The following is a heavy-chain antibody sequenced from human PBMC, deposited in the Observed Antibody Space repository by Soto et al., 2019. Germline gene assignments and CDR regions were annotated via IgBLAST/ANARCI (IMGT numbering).Heavy chain of an antibody. CDR3: ARQVTGLMGYAYDI. J-gene: IGHJ3*02. CDR1: GGFISSGSSY. V-gene: IGHV4-39*01. CDR2: IYHSGST. Sequence: SETLSLTCNVSGGFISSGSSYWGWIRQPPGKGLEWIGTIYHSGSTYYNPSLKSRVTISVNKSKNQFSLKLNSVAAADTAIYYCARQVTGLMGYAYDIWGQGTMVT. D-gene: IGHD2-8*02.